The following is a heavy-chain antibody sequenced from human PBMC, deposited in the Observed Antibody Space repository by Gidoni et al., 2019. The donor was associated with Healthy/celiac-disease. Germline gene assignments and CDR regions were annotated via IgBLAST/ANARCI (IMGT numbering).Heavy chain of an antibody. Sequence: QVQLVESGGGVVQPGRSLRLSCAAAGFPFSSYGMHWVRQAPGKGLEWVAVIWYDGSNKYYADSVKGRFTISRDNSKNTLYLQMNSLRAEDTAVYYCARDNGGYSYGVFDYWGQGTLVTVSS. CDR2: IWYDGSNK. D-gene: IGHD5-18*01. CDR3: ARDNGGYSYGVFDY. J-gene: IGHJ4*02. V-gene: IGHV3-33*01. CDR1: GFPFSSYG.